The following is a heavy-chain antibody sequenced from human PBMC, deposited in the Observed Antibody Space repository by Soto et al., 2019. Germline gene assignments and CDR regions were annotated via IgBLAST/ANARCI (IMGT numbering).Heavy chain of an antibody. CDR1: GFTFSDYY. CDR3: AREKIVVVNEDPAEYFQH. D-gene: IGHD3-22*01. J-gene: IGHJ1*01. Sequence: QVQLVESGGGLVKPGGSLRLSCAASGFTFSDYYMSWIRQAPGKGLEWVSYISSSGSTIYYADSVKGRFTISRDNAKNSRYLQMNSLRAEDTAVYYCAREKIVVVNEDPAEYFQHWGQGTLVTVSS. CDR2: ISSSGSTI. V-gene: IGHV3-11*01.